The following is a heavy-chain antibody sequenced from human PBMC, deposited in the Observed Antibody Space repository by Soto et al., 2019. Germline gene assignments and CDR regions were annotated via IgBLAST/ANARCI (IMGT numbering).Heavy chain of an antibody. CDR2: MNPNSGNT. J-gene: IGHJ6*01. D-gene: IGHD3-3*01. Sequence: ASVQVSCKASGYTFTSYDINWVRQATGQGLEWMGWMNPNSGNTGYAQKFQGRVTMTRNTSISTAYMELSSLRSEDTAVYYCARALTGYYAFWSGFLMHSYYYVMDVWG. CDR1: GYTFTSYD. V-gene: IGHV1-8*01. CDR3: ARALTGYYAFWSGFLMHSYYYVMDV.